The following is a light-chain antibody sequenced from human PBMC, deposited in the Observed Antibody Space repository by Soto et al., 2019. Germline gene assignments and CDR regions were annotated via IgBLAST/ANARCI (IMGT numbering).Light chain of an antibody. CDR1: QSISTY. J-gene: IGKJ5*01. CDR3: QHRSQWAPMT. V-gene: IGKV3-11*01. Sequence: PGQRAALSCRASQSISTYLAWYQVKPGQSPRLLIYDASIRATGVPARFSGSGSGTDFSLTISSLEPEDVAVYYCQHRSQWAPMTFGQGTRLEIK. CDR2: DAS.